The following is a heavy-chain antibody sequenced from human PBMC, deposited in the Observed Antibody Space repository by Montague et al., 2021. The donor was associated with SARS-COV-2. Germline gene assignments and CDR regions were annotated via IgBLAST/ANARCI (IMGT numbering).Heavy chain of an antibody. CDR3: AKDPNYDFWSGYYFDY. Sequence: SLSLSCAASGFTFSHYAMSWVRQAPGKGLEWVSVIYSGGSSTYYADSVKGRFTISRDNSKNTLYLQMNSLRAEDTAVYYCAKDPNYDFWSGYYFDYWGQGTLVTVSS. CDR2: IYSGGSST. CDR1: GFTFSHYA. V-gene: IGHV3-23*03. D-gene: IGHD3-3*01. J-gene: IGHJ4*02.